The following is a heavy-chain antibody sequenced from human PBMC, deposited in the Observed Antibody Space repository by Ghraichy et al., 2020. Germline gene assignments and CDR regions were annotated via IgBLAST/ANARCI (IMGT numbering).Heavy chain of an antibody. Sequence: GGSLRLSCAASGFTFSSYAMSWVRQAPGKGLEWVSAISGSGGNTYYADSVKGRFTISRDNSKNTLYLQMNSLRAEDTAVYYCVITPHFRTRLPKSYGYFDLGGRRTLATPSS. V-gene: IGHV3-23*01. D-gene: IGHD1-14*01. CDR2: ISGSGGNT. CDR3: VITPHFRTRLPKSYGYFDL. CDR1: GFTFSSYA. J-gene: IGHJ2*01.